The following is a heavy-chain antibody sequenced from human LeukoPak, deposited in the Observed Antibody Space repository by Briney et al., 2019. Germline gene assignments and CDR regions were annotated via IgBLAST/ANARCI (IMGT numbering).Heavy chain of an antibody. CDR2: INAGNGNT. CDR3: AKSIPDSGGYWFDY. CDR1: GYTFTSYA. D-gene: IGHD3-22*01. Sequence: ASVKVSCKASGYTFTSYAMHWVRQAPGQRLEWMGWINAGNGNTKYSQKFQGRVTMTTDTSTSTAYMELRSLRSDDTAIYYCAKSIPDSGGYWFDYWGQGTLVTVSS. J-gene: IGHJ4*02. V-gene: IGHV1-3*01.